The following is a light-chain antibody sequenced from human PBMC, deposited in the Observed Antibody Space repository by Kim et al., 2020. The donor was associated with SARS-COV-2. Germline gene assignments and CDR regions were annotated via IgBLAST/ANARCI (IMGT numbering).Light chain of an antibody. Sequence: SPGESATLSCRASQSVRDNYLAWYQQRPGQAPRLLLYGASTRATDIPDRFTGTGSGTDFILTITRLEPEDFAVYYCQQYGTSPLLTFGGGTKLEIK. J-gene: IGKJ4*01. CDR3: QQYGTSPLLT. V-gene: IGKV3-20*01. CDR1: QSVRDNY. CDR2: GAS.